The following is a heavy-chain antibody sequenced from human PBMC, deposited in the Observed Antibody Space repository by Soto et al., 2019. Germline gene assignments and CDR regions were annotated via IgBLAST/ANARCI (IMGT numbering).Heavy chain of an antibody. Sequence: SETLSLTCTVSGGSISSYYWSWIRQPPGKGLEWIGYIYYSGSTNYNPSLKSRVTISVDTSKNQFSLKLNSMTAADTAVYYCARRYGSAIDDWGQGTLVTVSS. J-gene: IGHJ4*02. V-gene: IGHV4-59*08. CDR3: ARRYGSAIDD. CDR2: IYYSGST. D-gene: IGHD1-26*01. CDR1: GGSISSYY.